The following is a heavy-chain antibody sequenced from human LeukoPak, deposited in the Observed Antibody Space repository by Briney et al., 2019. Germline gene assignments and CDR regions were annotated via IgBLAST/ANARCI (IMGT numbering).Heavy chain of an antibody. J-gene: IGHJ3*02. CDR1: GGSFSGYY. Sequence: SETLSLTCAVYGGSFSGYYWSWIRQPPGKGLEWIGEINHSGSTNYNPSLKSRVTISVDTSKNQFSLKLSSVTAADTAVYYCARGPLSGYYVTSAFDIWGQGTMVTVSS. CDR2: INHSGST. V-gene: IGHV4-34*01. CDR3: ARGPLSGYYVTSAFDI. D-gene: IGHD3-22*01.